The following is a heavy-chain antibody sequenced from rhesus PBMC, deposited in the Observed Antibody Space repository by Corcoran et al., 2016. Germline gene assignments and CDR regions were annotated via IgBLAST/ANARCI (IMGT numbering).Heavy chain of an antibody. V-gene: IGHV4-122*02. D-gene: IGHD3-40*01. CDR1: GGSISSSDYY. CDR3: ARWQSSLSFDS. CDR2: ISYSGST. Sequence: QVQLQESGPGLVKPSETLSLTCAVSGGSISSSDYYWSWIRQAPGKGLEWIGYISYSGSTSSHPSRKSRVTVVRDTSKNQFSLKLSSVTAADTAVYHCARWQSSLSFDSWGQGVLVTVSS. J-gene: IGHJ4*01.